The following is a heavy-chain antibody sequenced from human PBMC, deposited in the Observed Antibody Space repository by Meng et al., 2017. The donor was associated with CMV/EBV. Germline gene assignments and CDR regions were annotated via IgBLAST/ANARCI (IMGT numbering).Heavy chain of an antibody. Sequence: ASVKVSCKASGYTFTSYGISWVRQAPGQGLEWMGIINPSGGSTSYAQKFQGRVTMTRDTSTSTVYMELSSLRSEDTAVYYCASPRYCSSTSCYRGGDYYYYGMDVWGQGTTVTVSS. CDR2: INPSGGST. D-gene: IGHD2-2*02. V-gene: IGHV1-46*01. CDR1: GYTFTSYG. J-gene: IGHJ6*02. CDR3: ASPRYCSSTSCYRGGDYYYYGMDV.